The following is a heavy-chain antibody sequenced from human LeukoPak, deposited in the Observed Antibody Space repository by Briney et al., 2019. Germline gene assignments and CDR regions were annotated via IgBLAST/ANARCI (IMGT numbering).Heavy chain of an antibody. J-gene: IGHJ6*03. CDR1: GYTFTSYA. Sequence: GASVKVSCKASGYTFTSYAMNWVRQATGQGLEWMGWMNPNSGNTGYAQKFQGRVTITRNTSISTAYMELSSLRSEDTAVYYCARGGGDSSSYYYYYMDVWGKGTTVTVSS. CDR3: ARGGGDSSSYYYYYMDV. V-gene: IGHV1-8*03. CDR2: MNPNSGNT. D-gene: IGHD6-6*01.